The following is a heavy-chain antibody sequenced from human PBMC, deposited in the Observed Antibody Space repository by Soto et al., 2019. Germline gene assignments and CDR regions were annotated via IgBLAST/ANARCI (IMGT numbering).Heavy chain of an antibody. V-gene: IGHV4-39*07. CDR3: ARVIRSVQWLVRGYFDY. CDR2: INHSGST. CDR1: GGSISSSSYY. J-gene: IGHJ4*02. D-gene: IGHD6-19*01. Sequence: SETLSLTCTVSGGSISSSSYYWSWIRQPPGKGLEWIGEINHSGSTNYNPSLKSRVTISVDTSKNQFSLKLSSVPAADTAVYYCARVIRSVQWLVRGYFDYWGQGTLVTVSS.